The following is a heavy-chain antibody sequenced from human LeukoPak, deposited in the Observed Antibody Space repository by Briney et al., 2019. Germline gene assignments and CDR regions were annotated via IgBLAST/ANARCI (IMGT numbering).Heavy chain of an antibody. V-gene: IGHV3-9*01. D-gene: IGHD3-10*01. CDR2: ISWNSGSI. Sequence: GGSLRLSCAASGFTFDDYAMHWVRQAPGKGLEWVSGISWNSGSIGYADSVKGRFTISRDNAKNSLYLQMNSLRTEDTALYYCAKDIGPILLYGSNAFDIWGQGTMVTVSS. J-gene: IGHJ3*02. CDR1: GFTFDDYA. CDR3: AKDIGPILLYGSNAFDI.